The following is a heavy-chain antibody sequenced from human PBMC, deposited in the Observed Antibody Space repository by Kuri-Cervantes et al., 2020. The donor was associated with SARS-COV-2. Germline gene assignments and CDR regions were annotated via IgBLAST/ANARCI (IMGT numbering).Heavy chain of an antibody. V-gene: IGHV4-39*07. CDR3: ARRAAAGTVPLDY. CDR2: IYHSGIT. Sequence: SETLSLTCTVSGGSISSSSYYWGWIRQPPGKGLEWIGSIYHSGITYYNPSLKSRVTISVDTSKNQFSLKLSSVTAADPAVYCCARRAAAGTVPLDYWGQGTLVTVSS. D-gene: IGHD6-13*01. J-gene: IGHJ4*02. CDR1: GGSISSSSYY.